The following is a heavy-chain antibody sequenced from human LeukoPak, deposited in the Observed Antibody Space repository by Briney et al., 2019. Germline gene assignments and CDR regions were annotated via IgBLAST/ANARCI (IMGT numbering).Heavy chain of an antibody. J-gene: IGHJ6*03. Sequence: PGGSLRLSCAASGFTLSSNEMNWVRQAPGKGLEWVSHISRSGSIIYYADSVKGRFTISRDNAKNSLYLQMNTLRAEDTAVYYCARDEGSYISSRMDVWGKGTTVTVSS. V-gene: IGHV3-48*03. CDR3: ARDEGSYISSRMDV. CDR1: GFTLSSNE. CDR2: ISRSGSII. D-gene: IGHD6-6*01.